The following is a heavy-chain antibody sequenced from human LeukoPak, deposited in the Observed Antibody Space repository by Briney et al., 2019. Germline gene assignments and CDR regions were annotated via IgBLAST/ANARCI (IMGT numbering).Heavy chain of an antibody. D-gene: IGHD1-20*01. CDR1: GYTFTSYD. Sequence: ASVKVSCKASGYTFTSYDINWVRQSTGQGLEWMGWMNPNSGNTGYAQKFQGRVTITRNTSISTAYMELSSLRSEDTAVYYCARGPLNWNQHYYYYYYMDVWGKGTTVTVSS. CDR3: ARGPLNWNQHYYYYYYMDV. CDR2: MNPNSGNT. J-gene: IGHJ6*03. V-gene: IGHV1-8*03.